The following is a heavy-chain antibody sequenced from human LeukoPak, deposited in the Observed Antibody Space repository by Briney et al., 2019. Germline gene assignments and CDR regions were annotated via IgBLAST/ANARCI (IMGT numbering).Heavy chain of an antibody. D-gene: IGHD1-26*01. V-gene: IGHV3-23*01. CDR1: GFTFSDFA. Sequence: GGSLRLSCAASGFTFSDFAMSWVCLAPGKGLEWVSSIEKNAGGAYYADSVKGRFTVSRDNSKNTLYLQMSSLRVEDTALYHCAKQEGALIENWCFDHWGLGTLVTVSS. CDR3: AKQEGALIENWCFDH. J-gene: IGHJ4*02. CDR2: IEKNAGGA.